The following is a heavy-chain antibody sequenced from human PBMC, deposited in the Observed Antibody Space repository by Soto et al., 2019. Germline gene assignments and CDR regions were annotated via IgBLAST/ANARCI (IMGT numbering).Heavy chain of an antibody. J-gene: IGHJ5*01. CDR1: GFTFISYA. D-gene: IGHD1-1*01. CDR3: AKDRPVKGNAQSPGGNWFDS. V-gene: IGHV3-23*01. CDR2: ISGSGGST. Sequence: EVQLLESGGGLVQPGGSLRLSCAASGFTFISYAMTWVRQVPGKGLEWVSTISGSGGSTYYADSVKGRFTISRDNSKSTGHLQMHSLRDEDPAVYYCAKDRPVKGNAQSPGGNWFDSWGQGTLVTVSS.